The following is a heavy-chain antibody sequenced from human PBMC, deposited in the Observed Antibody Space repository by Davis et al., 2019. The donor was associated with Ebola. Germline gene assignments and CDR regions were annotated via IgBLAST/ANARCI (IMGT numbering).Heavy chain of an antibody. CDR3: ARGRDSYKVGNF. D-gene: IGHD5-24*01. CDR1: GGSFSSYY. J-gene: IGHJ4*02. CDR2: MNSSGGI. Sequence: SETLSLTCAVYGGSFSSYYCTWIRQTPEKGLEWIAEMNSSGGINYNNNPSLKSRVSISVDMSKNQCSLQLNSVTAADTAVYFCARGRDSYKVGNFWGQGALVTVSS. V-gene: IGHV4-34*01.